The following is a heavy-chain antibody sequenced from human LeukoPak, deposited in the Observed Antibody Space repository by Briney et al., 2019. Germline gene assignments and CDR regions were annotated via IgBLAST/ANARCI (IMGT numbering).Heavy chain of an antibody. CDR3: ARDGSDGVGY. V-gene: IGHV3-48*01. CDR2: ISSSSSTI. J-gene: IGHJ4*02. Sequence: GGSLRLSCVASGFTFSSYAMTWVRQAPGKGLEWVSYISSSSSTIYYADSVKGRFTISRDNAKNSLYLQMNSLRAEDTAVYYCARDGSDGVGYWGQGTLVTVSS. D-gene: IGHD1-1*01. CDR1: GFTFSSYA.